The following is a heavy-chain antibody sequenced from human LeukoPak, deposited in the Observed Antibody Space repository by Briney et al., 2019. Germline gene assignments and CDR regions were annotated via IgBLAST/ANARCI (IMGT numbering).Heavy chain of an antibody. J-gene: IGHJ4*02. V-gene: IGHV4-30-4*01. CDR1: GDSISSGDHY. CDR2: IHYSGST. Sequence: SETLSLTCTVSGDSISSGDHYWSWIRQPPGKGLEWIGYIHYSGSTYYNPFVKSRVIISVAMSKNQFSVSLDSLTAADSAVYYCARAAADTNSWYYFDYWGQGTLVTVSS. D-gene: IGHD2/OR15-2a*01. CDR3: ARAAADTNSWYYFDY.